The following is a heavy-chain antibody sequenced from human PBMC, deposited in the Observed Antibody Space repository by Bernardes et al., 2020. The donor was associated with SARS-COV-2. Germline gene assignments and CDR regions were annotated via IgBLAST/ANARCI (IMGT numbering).Heavy chain of an antibody. CDR2: ITGSDGTT. V-gene: IGHV3-23*01. J-gene: IGHJ4*02. CDR3: AKERRYNSAWYPIQFDY. Sequence: GGSLRLSCVASGFTFSSYAMTWVRQAPGKGLEWVSAITGSDGTTYYADSVKGRFTISRDNSKNTLYLQMNSLRAEDTAVYFCAKERRYNSAWYPIQFDYWGQGTLVTVSS. CDR1: GFTFSSYA. D-gene: IGHD6-19*01.